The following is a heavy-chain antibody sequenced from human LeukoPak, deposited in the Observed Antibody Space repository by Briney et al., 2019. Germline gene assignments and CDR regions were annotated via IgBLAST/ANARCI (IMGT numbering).Heavy chain of an antibody. D-gene: IGHD6-13*01. CDR3: ARHSQSRYSSSWAFDY. Sequence: SSETLSLTCTVSGGSISSSSYYWGWIRQPPGKGLEWIGSIYYSGSTYYNPSLKSRVTISVDTSRNQFSLKLSSVTAADTAVYYCARHSQSRYSSSWAFDYWGQGTLVTVSS. CDR2: IYYSGST. J-gene: IGHJ4*02. V-gene: IGHV4-39*01. CDR1: GGSISSSSYY.